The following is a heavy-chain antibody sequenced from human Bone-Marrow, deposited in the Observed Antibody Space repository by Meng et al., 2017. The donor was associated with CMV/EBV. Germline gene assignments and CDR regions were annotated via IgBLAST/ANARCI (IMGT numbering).Heavy chain of an antibody. Sequence: SETLSLTCTVSGGSISSYYWSWIRQPPGKGLEWIVYIYYSGSTNYNPSLKSRVTISVDASKNQFSLKLSSVTAADTAVYYCARITMVRGVIITGFDPWGQGTLVTVSS. CDR2: IYYSGST. CDR1: GGSISSYY. J-gene: IGHJ5*02. V-gene: IGHV4-59*01. CDR3: ARITMVRGVIITGFDP. D-gene: IGHD3-10*01.